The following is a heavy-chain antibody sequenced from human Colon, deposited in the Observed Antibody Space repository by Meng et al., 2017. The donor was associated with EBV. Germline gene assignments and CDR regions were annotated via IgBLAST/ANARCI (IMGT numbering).Heavy chain of an antibody. J-gene: IGHJ4*02. CDR3: ASFDHIPRRNYFDY. CDR1: GGSMSSGNYY. Sequence: HGPLQESGPGLVGPSQTLSLTCTVSGGSMSSGNYYWSWIRQPPGKGLEWIGYIHHSGSAYYNPSLKSRVSISVDTSKNQFSLNLNSMTAADTAVYYCASFDHIPRRNYFDYWGQGTLVTVSS. D-gene: IGHD2-21*01. CDR2: IHHSGSA. V-gene: IGHV4-30-4*01.